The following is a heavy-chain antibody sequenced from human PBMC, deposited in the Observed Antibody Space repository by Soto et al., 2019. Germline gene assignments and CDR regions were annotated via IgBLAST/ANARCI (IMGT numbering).Heavy chain of an antibody. D-gene: IGHD3-3*02. J-gene: IGHJ5*02. Sequence: PSETLSLTCAVSGYSISSGYYWGWIRQPPEKVLEWIGSIYHSGTTYYNPSLKSRVTMSVDTSRNQFSLKLTSVTAADTGVYYCASLPMFGVVRQDKRWFDPWGQGILVTVSS. CDR2: IYHSGTT. V-gene: IGHV4-38-2*01. CDR1: GYSISSGYY. CDR3: ASLPMFGVVRQDKRWFDP.